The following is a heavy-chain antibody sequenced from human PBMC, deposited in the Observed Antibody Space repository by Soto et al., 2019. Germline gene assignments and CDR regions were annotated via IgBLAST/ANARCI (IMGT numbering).Heavy chain of an antibody. J-gene: IGHJ4*02. V-gene: IGHV4-39*01. CDR1: GGSISSSSYY. CDR3: ASLAWWLGHDY. D-gene: IGHD6-19*01. CDR2: IYYSGST. Sequence: QLQLQESGPGLVKPSETLSLTCTVSGGSISSSSYYWGWIRQPPGKGLEWIGSIYYSGSTYYNPSLKSRVTISVDTSKNQFSLKLSSVTAADTAVYYCASLAWWLGHDYWGQGTLVTVSS.